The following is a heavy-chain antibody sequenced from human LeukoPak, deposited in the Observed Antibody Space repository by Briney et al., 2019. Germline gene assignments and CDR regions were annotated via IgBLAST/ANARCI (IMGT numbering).Heavy chain of an antibody. D-gene: IGHD1-26*01. J-gene: IGHJ5*02. CDR3: AREWEFGEIPYNWFDP. Sequence: SETLSLTCTVSGGSISSGSYYWSWIRQPAGKGLEWIGRIYTSGSTNYNPSLKSRVTISVDTSKNQFSLKLSSVTAADTAVYYCAREWEFGEIPYNWFDPWGQGTLVTVSS. CDR2: IYTSGST. V-gene: IGHV4-61*02. CDR1: GGSISSGSYY.